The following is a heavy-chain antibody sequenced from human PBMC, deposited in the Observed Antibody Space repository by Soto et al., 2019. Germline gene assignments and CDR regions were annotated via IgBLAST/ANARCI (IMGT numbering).Heavy chain of an antibody. CDR1: SDTFTSFG. V-gene: IGHV1-18*01. CDR2: INAYSGNT. J-gene: IGHJ4*02. CDR3: AREYCSSVSCDGPDY. D-gene: IGHD2-2*01. Sequence: QVQLVQSGAEVKKPGASVQVSCKASSDTFTSFGISWVRQAPGQGLEWMGWINAYSGNTKYAQNCQGRVTMTSDTPTSTAYMELRSLRSDGTAVYYCAREYCSSVSCDGPDYWGQGTLVTVSS.